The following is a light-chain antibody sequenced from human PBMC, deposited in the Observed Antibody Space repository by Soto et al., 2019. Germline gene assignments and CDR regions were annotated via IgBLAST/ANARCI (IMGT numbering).Light chain of an antibody. Sequence: DIQMTQSPSSLSASVGDRVTITCRASQSISRYSNWYQQKPGKAPKLLIYAASSLQSGVPSRFSGSGSGTDFTLTISSLQPEDFATYYCQQTYSTPWTFGQGTKVEIK. J-gene: IGKJ1*01. CDR2: AAS. CDR1: QSISRY. V-gene: IGKV1-39*01. CDR3: QQTYSTPWT.